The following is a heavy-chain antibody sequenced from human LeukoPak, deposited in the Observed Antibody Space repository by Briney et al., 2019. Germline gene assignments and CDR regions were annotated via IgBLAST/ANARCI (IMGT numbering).Heavy chain of an antibody. CDR3: ARGMSSSSRSAFDI. J-gene: IGHJ3*02. Sequence: GGSLRLSCAASGFTFSSYSMNWVRQAPGKGLEWVSSISSSSSYIYYADSAKGRFTISRDNAKNSLYLQMNSLRAEDTAVYYCARGMSSSSRSAFDIWGQGTMVTVSS. D-gene: IGHD6-6*01. CDR1: GFTFSSYS. CDR2: ISSSSSYI. V-gene: IGHV3-21*01.